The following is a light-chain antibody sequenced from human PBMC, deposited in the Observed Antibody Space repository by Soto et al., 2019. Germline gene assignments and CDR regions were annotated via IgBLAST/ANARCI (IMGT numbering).Light chain of an antibody. CDR2: GAS. J-gene: IGKJ1*01. CDR1: QSVNNNF. V-gene: IGKV3-20*01. CDR3: QQYGRTPRT. Sequence: EVLLTQSPGTLSLSPRERATLSCRASQSVNNNFLAWYQQKPGQSPRLLIYGASSRATGIPDKFSGSGSGTDFTLTISRLEPEDFAVYFCQQYGRTPRTFGQGTKVDIK.